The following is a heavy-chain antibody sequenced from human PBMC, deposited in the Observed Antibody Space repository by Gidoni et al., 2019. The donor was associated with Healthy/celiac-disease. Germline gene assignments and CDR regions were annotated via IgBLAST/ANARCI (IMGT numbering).Heavy chain of an antibody. Sequence: QVQLVQSGAEVKKPGSSVQVSCKASGGTFSSYAISWGRQDPGQGLEWMGGIIPIFGTENYEQKFQGRVTITADESTSTAYMELSSLRSEDKAVYYCARDRVKVYGAFDYWGQGTLVTVSS. D-gene: IGHD3-10*01. V-gene: IGHV1-69*01. J-gene: IGHJ4*02. CDR1: GGTFSSYA. CDR2: IIPIFGTE. CDR3: ARDRVKVYGAFDY.